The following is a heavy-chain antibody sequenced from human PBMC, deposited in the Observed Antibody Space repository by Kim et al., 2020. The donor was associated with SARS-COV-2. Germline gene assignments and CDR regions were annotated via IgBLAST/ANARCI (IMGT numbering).Heavy chain of an antibody. V-gene: IGHV7-4-1*02. Sequence: ASVKVSCKASGYTFTSYAMNWVRQAPGQGLEWMGWINTNTGNPTYAQGFTGRFVFSLDTSVSTAYLQISSLKAEDTAVYYCARSSSSWYGYFDYFDYWGQGTLVTVSS. J-gene: IGHJ4*02. CDR2: INTNTGNP. D-gene: IGHD6-13*01. CDR3: ARSSSSWYGYFDYFDY. CDR1: GYTFTSYA.